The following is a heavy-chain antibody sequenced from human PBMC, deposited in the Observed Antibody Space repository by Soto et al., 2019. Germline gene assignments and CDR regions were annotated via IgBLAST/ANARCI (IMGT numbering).Heavy chain of an antibody. D-gene: IGHD3-22*01. CDR1: GGYISSYY. J-gene: IGHJ4*02. CDR2: INTRGST. CDR3: ARFSISGYEY. V-gene: IGHV4-4*07. Sequence: SQTLSLTCTVSGGYISSYYWSCIRETAATGLEWIGVINTRGSTNYNPSLKSRVTMSVDTSKDQFSLKLSSVTAADTPVYYCARFSISGYEYWGQGTLVTVS.